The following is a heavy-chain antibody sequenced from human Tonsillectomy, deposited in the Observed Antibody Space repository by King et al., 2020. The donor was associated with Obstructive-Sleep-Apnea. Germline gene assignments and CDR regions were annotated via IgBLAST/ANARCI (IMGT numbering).Heavy chain of an antibody. D-gene: IGHD1-26*01. CDR3: AREVGSGAPDDAFDI. CDR1: GGSISYYY. J-gene: IGHJ3*02. CDR2: IYYSGST. Sequence: VQLQESGPGLVKPSETLSLTCIVSGGSISYYYWTWIRQPPGKGLEWIGYIYYSGSTNYNPSLKSRVTISVDRSKNQFSLKLTSVTAADTAVYYCAREVGSGAPDDAFDIWGQGTMVTVSS. V-gene: IGHV4-59*01.